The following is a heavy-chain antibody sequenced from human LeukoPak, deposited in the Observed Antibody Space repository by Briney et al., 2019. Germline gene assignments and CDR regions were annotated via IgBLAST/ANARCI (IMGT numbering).Heavy chain of an antibody. V-gene: IGHV4-59*01. J-gene: IGHJ4*02. CDR3: ARALVRITARVDY. CDR2: IYHSGSA. D-gene: IGHD6-6*01. Sequence: SETLSLTCTVTGVSITSYYWSWIRQPPGKGLEWIGYIYHSGSAKYNPSLKSRATILVDTSKNQFSLKLTSVTAADTAVYYCARALVRITARVDYWGQGTLVTVSS. CDR1: GVSITSYY.